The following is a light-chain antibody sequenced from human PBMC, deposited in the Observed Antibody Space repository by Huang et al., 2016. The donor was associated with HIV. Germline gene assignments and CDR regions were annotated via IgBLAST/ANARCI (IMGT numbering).Light chain of an antibody. J-gene: IGKJ1*01. CDR1: QSVSTK. V-gene: IGKV3-15*01. Sequence: VMTQSPATLSVSPGERVTLSCRASQSVSTKLAWYQQKPGLPPRLLIYGASTRATGIPARFSGTGSGTEFTLTISSLQSEDFAAYYCQQYNDWPPWTFGQGTKVEIK. CDR3: QQYNDWPPWT. CDR2: GAS.